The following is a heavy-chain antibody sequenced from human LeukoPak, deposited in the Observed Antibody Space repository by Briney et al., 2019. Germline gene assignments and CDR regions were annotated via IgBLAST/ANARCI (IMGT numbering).Heavy chain of an antibody. CDR3: AREPGCRGGRCQFDY. CDR1: GDSISSSNW. V-gene: IGHV4-4*02. J-gene: IGHJ4*02. Sequence: SETLSLTCAVSGDSISSSNWWSWVRQPPGKGLEWIGEIYHSGSTNYNPSLKSRVTISVDKSKNQFSLKLSSVTAADTAVYYCAREPGCRGGRCQFDYWGQGTLVTVSS. CDR2: IYHSGST. D-gene: IGHD2-15*01.